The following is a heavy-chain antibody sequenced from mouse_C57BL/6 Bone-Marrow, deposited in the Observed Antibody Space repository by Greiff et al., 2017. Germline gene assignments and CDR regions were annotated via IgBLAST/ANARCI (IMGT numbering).Heavy chain of an antibody. CDR3: AIEAVLRAWFAY. Sequence: QVQLQQPGAELVKPGASVKVSCKASGYTFTSYWMHWVKQRPGQGLEWIGRIHPSDSDTNYNQKFKGKATLTVDTSSSTAYMQLSSLTSEDSAVYYCAIEAVLRAWFAYWGQGTLVTVSA. V-gene: IGHV1-74*01. J-gene: IGHJ3*01. CDR1: GYTFTSYW. D-gene: IGHD1-1*01. CDR2: IHPSDSDT.